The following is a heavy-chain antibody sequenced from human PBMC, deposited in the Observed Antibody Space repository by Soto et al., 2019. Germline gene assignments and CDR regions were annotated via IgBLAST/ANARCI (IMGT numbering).Heavy chain of an antibody. CDR2: ISYDGSNK. Sequence: QVQLVESGGGVVQPGRSLRLSCAASGFTFSSYGMHWVRQAPGKGLEWVAVISYDGSNKYYADSVKGRFTISRDNSKNTLYLQMNSLRAEDTAVYYCAKEGSRSNYYYYGMDVWGQETTVTVSS. D-gene: IGHD1-26*01. CDR1: GFTFSSYG. CDR3: AKEGSRSNYYYYGMDV. J-gene: IGHJ6*02. V-gene: IGHV3-30*18.